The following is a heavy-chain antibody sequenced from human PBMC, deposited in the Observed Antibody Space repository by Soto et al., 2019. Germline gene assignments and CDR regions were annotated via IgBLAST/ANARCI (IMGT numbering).Heavy chain of an antibody. V-gene: IGHV3-11*06. CDR2: SSNSGTFT. J-gene: IGHJ4*02. CDR3: ARSGDNYNVLDY. CDR1: GFTFSDYY. D-gene: IGHD3-10*02. Sequence: GGSLRLSCEGSGFTFSDYYMSWIRQAPGRGLEWISYSSNSGTFTRYSDSVKGRFSISRDNTKNFLYLQMNSLRAEDTAVYYCARSGDNYNVLDYWGQGTPVTVSS.